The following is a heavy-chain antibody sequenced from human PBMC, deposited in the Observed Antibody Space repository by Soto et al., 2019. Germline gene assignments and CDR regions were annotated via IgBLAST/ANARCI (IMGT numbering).Heavy chain of an antibody. CDR1: GISFSDLH. J-gene: IGHJ4*02. V-gene: IGHV4-59*11. D-gene: IGHD6-13*01. CDR3: SLAAGRDGSSWYRGGYDY. CDR2: VYSNCRT. Sequence: SETLSLTRNVSGISFSDLHWSWIRKATGKGWDSVAYVYSNCRTTYNPSLESRVTISLDMSKSQLSLRMTSVTAADTAVYYCSLAAGRDGSSWYRGGYDYWGQGTLVTVSS.